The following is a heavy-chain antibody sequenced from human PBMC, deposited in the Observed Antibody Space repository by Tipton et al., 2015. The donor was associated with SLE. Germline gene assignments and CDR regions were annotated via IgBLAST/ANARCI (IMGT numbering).Heavy chain of an antibody. D-gene: IGHD4-23*01. CDR1: GYSISSGYY. V-gene: IGHV4-38-2*01. J-gene: IGHJ3*02. Sequence: TLSLTCAVSGYSISSGYYWGWIRQPPGKGLEWIGEINHSGSTNYNPSLKSRVTISVDTSKNQFSLKLSSVTAADTAVYYCARNSDAFDIWGQGTMVTVSS. CDR3: ARNSDAFDI. CDR2: INHSGST.